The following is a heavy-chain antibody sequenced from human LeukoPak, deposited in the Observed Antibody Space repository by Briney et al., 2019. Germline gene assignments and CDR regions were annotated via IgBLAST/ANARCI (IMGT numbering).Heavy chain of an antibody. CDR1: GYSFTNTW. J-gene: IGHJ6*03. CDR2: IFPADSDT. CDR3: ARVGYSSYGMDV. Sequence: GESLKISCQGSGYSFTNTWIAWVRQMPGKGLEWMGSIFPADSDTRNSPSFRGQVTISAHKSTSTAYLQWSSLKASDTAIYYCARVGYSSYGMDVWGKGTTVTVSS. D-gene: IGHD3-22*01. V-gene: IGHV5-51*01.